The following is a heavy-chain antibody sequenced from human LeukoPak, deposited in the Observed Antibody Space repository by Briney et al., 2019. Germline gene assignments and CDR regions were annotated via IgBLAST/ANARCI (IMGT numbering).Heavy chain of an antibody. V-gene: IGHV4-39*07. CDR2: VYYSGST. D-gene: IGHD6-13*01. CDR3: ARTVAAAGIAYFDY. J-gene: IGHJ4*02. CDR1: GGSISSSSYY. Sequence: PSETLSLTCTVSGGSISSSSYYWGWIRQPPGKGLEWIGSVYYSGSTYYNPSLKSRVTISVDTSKNQFSLKLSSVTAADTAVYYCARTVAAAGIAYFDYWGQGTLVTVSS.